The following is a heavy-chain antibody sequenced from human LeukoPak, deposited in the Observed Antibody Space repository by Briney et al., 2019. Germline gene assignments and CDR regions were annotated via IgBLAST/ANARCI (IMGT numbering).Heavy chain of an antibody. CDR3: ASSVAVSWGSKWLWSP. Sequence: SETLSLTCTVSGGSISSSSYYWGWIRQPPGKGLEWIGSIYYSGSTYYNPSLRSRVTISVDTSKNQFSLKLSSVTAADTAVYYCASSVAVSWGSKWLWSPWGQGTLVTVSS. D-gene: IGHD6-19*01. CDR2: IYYSGST. V-gene: IGHV4-39*07. CDR1: GGSISSSSYY. J-gene: IGHJ5*02.